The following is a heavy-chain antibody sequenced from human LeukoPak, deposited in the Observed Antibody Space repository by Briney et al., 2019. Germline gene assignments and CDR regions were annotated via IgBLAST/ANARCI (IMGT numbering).Heavy chain of an antibody. V-gene: IGHV3-11*04. D-gene: IGHD3-22*01. CDR3: ARKDAPNYYDSSGYYPLDY. Sequence: SGGSLRLSCVVPGFTFSDYYMSWVRQAPGKGLEWVSYISSSGTTIYYSDSVKGRFIISRDNAKNSVYLQMNSLRAEDTAVYYCARKDAPNYYDSSGYYPLDYWGQGTLVTVSS. J-gene: IGHJ4*02. CDR1: GFTFSDYY. CDR2: ISSSGTTI.